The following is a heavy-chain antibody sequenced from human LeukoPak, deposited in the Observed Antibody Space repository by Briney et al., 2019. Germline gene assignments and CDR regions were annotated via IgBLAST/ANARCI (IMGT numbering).Heavy chain of an antibody. CDR1: GGSFSGYY. D-gene: IGHD4-17*01. CDR2: INHSGST. Sequence: SETLSLTCAVYGGSFSGYYWSWIRQPPGKGLEWIGEINHSGSTNYNPSLKSRVTISVDTSKNQFSLKLSSVTAADTAVYYCARGIYGDWSGYWGQGTLVTVSS. CDR3: ARGIYGDWSGY. V-gene: IGHV4-34*01. J-gene: IGHJ4*02.